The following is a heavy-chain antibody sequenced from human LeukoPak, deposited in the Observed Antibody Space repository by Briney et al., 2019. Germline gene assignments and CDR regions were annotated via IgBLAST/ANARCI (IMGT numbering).Heavy chain of an antibody. CDR1: GGSISSFY. Sequence: KPSETLSLTCTVSGGSISSFYWSWIRQPPGKGLDYIGYISYSGTTSYNPSLKSRVTISVDTSKNQFSLKLTSVTAADTAVYYCARDSGSYSSGEEYFQHWGQGTLGSVSS. J-gene: IGHJ1*01. V-gene: IGHV4-59*12. CDR2: ISYSGTT. D-gene: IGHD1-26*01. CDR3: ARDSGSYSSGEEYFQH.